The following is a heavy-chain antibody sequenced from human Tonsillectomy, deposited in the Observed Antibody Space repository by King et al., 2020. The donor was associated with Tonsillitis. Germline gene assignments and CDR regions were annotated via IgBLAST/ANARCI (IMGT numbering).Heavy chain of an antibody. J-gene: IGHJ4*02. CDR1: GFTFSTYA. CDR3: AKQLVGVPRGFDY. V-gene: IGHV3-23*04. CDR2: ISGSAIRT. Sequence: VQLVESGGGLVQPGGSLRLSCAASGFTFSTYAMSWVRQAPGKGLEWVSAISGSAIRTNYADSVKGRFTISRDNSKNTLYLQMNSLRAEDTALYYCAKQLVGVPRGFDYWGQGTLVTVSS. D-gene: IGHD3-3*01.